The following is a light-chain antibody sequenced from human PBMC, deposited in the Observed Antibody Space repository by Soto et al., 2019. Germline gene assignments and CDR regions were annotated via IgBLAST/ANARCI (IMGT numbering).Light chain of an antibody. Sequence: IVIKQSPAPSSVSPGDKANLSSKASQSVSSDLAWYQQRPVQANRLLIHDASTRATGIPARFSGSGSGTDFSLTISRLEPEEFAVYYCKNYDNSLLTFGGGNKVGIK. J-gene: IGKJ4*01. V-gene: IGKV3-15*01. CDR2: DAS. CDR1: QSVSSD. CDR3: KNYDNSLLT.